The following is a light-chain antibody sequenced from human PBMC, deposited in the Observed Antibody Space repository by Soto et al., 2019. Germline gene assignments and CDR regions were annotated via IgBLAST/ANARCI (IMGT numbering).Light chain of an antibody. J-gene: IGKJ1*01. V-gene: IGKV3-15*01. CDR2: GAS. CDR1: QSVSSN. CDR3: QQYNNWPRT. Sequence: EIAMTQSPATLSVSPGERATLFCRPSQSVSSNLAWYQQKPGQAPRLLIYGASTRATGIPARFSGSGSGTEFTLTISSLQSEDFAVYHCQQYNNWPRTFGQGTKV.